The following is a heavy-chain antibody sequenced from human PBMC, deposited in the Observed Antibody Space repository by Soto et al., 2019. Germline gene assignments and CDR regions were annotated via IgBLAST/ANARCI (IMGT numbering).Heavy chain of an antibody. CDR1: GFTFVDYA. V-gene: IGHV3-23*01. CDR2: LSGGGDST. CDR3: AKGRGYSTIWAIDY. D-gene: IGHD6-13*01. Sequence: EVQVLESGGGLVQPGGSLRLSCRASGFTFVDYAMTWVRQSPGKGLEWVSALSGGGDSTDYADSVKGRFTISRDNSKNTLYLQMNSLRAEDTDVYFCAKGRGYSTIWAIDYWGQGTLVTVSS. J-gene: IGHJ4*02.